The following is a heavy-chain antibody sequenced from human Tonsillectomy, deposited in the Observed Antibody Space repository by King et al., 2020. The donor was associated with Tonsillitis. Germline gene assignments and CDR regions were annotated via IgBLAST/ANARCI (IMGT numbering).Heavy chain of an antibody. CDR3: ARERDMVATGWFDP. V-gene: IGHV3-21*01. CDR2: ISSSSSYI. D-gene: IGHD5-12*01. J-gene: IGHJ5*02. Sequence: VQLVESGGGLVKPGGSLRLSCAASGFTFSSYSMNWVRQAPGKGLEWVSSISSSSSYIHYADSVKGRFTISRDNAKNSLYLQMNSLRAEDTAVYYCARERDMVATGWFDPWGQGTLVTVSS. CDR1: GFTFSSYS.